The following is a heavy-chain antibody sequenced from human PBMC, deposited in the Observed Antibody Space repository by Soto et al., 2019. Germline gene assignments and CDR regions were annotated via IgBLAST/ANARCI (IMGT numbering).Heavy chain of an antibody. V-gene: IGHV4-39*01. J-gene: IGHJ4*02. Sequence: PSETLSLTCTVSGGSISSSSYYWGWIRQPPGKGLEWIGSIYYSGSTYYDPSLKSRVTISVDTSKNQFSLKLSSATAADTAVYYCARQVQVRGVLFDDWGQGTLVTVSS. CDR1: GGSISSSSYY. CDR2: IYYSGST. D-gene: IGHD3-10*01. CDR3: ARQVQVRGVLFDD.